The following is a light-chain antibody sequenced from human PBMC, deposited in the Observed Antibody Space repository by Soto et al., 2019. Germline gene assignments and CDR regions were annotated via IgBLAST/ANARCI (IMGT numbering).Light chain of an antibody. V-gene: IGKV1-33*01. CDR1: QDISHY. CDR2: DAS. CDR3: QQYDDLPYT. Sequence: DIQMTQSPSSLSASVGDRVTITCQASQDISHYLNWYQQKPGKAPKLLIYDASNLETGVPSRFSGSGSGTDFTFTITSLQPEDIATYFCQQYDDLPYTCGQGSKLDIK. J-gene: IGKJ2*01.